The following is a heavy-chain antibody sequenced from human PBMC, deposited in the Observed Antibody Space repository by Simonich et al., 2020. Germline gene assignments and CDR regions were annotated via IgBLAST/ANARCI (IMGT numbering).Heavy chain of an antibody. D-gene: IGHD1-26*01. V-gene: IGHV3-74*01. CDR1: GFTFSSYW. CDR3: ARVGGSYYSNFDY. J-gene: IGHJ4*02. Sequence: GGSLRLSCAASGFTFSSYWMHWVRQAPGKGLVWVSRINSDGSSTSYADSVMGRFTISRDNAKNTLYLQMNSLRAEDTAVYYCARVGGSYYSNFDYSGQGTLVTVSS. CDR2: INSDGSST.